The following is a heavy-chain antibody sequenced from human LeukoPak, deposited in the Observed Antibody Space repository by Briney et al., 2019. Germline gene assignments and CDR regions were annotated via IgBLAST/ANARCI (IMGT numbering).Heavy chain of an antibody. Sequence: SETLSLTCAVSGGSISSSNWWSWVRQPPGKGLEWIGEIYHSGSTNYNPSLKSRVTISVDTSKNQFSLKLSSVTAADTAVYYCARDWEAPNWFDPWGQGTLVTVSS. CDR1: GGSISSSNW. V-gene: IGHV4-4*02. CDR3: ARDWEAPNWFDP. J-gene: IGHJ5*02. CDR2: IYHSGST. D-gene: IGHD1-26*01.